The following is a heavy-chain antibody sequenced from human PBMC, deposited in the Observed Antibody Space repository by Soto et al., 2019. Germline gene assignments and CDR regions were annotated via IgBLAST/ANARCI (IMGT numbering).Heavy chain of an antibody. Sequence: SETLSLTCAVYGGSFIGYYWSWIRQPPGKGLEWIGEINHSGSTNYNPSLKSRVTISVDTSKNQFSLKLSSVTAADTAVYYCARLGGGAPPNVRGSYYYYYMDVWGKGTTVTVSS. CDR3: ARLGGGAPPNVRGSYYYYYMDV. J-gene: IGHJ6*03. V-gene: IGHV4-34*01. CDR2: INHSGST. CDR1: GGSFIGYY. D-gene: IGHD3-10*01.